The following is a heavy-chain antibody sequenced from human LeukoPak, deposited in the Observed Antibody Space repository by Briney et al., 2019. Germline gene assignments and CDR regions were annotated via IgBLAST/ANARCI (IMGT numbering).Heavy chain of an antibody. V-gene: IGHV4-30-2*01. CDR1: GGSISSGGYS. CDR2: IYHSGST. Sequence: SETLSLTCAVSGGSISSGGYSWSWIRQPPGTGLEWIGYIYHSGSTYYNPSLKSRVTISVDRSKNQFSLKLSSVTAADTAVYYCARGDSSGYYRYFGYWGQGTLVTVSS. CDR3: ARGDSSGYYRYFGY. J-gene: IGHJ4*02. D-gene: IGHD3-22*01.